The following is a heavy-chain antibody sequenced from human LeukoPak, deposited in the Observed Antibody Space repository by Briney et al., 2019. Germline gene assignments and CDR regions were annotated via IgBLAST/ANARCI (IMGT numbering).Heavy chain of an antibody. CDR3: ARRACNGDSCLDY. CDR2: IYLGDSDT. V-gene: IGHV5-51*01. J-gene: IGHJ4*02. D-gene: IGHD2-8*01. CDR1: GFSFTTYG. Sequence: GESLKISCKGSGFSFTTYGIDWVRQTPGKGLEWMGIIYLGDSDTRYSPSIQGQVTISGDESINTAYVHWSNLKASDTAMYYCARRACNGDSCLDYWGQGTLVTVSS.